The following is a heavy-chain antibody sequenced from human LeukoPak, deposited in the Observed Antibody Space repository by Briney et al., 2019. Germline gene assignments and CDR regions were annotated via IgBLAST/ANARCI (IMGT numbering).Heavy chain of an antibody. Sequence: GASVKVSCKASGYTFTSYGISWVRQAPGQGLEWMGWINPNSGGTNYAQKFQGRVTMTRDTSISTAYMELSRLRSDDTAVYYCARVVRTVSGSYYPNDYWGQGTLVTVSS. CDR2: INPNSGGT. J-gene: IGHJ4*02. CDR1: GYTFTSYG. V-gene: IGHV1-2*02. CDR3: ARVVRTVSGSYYPNDY. D-gene: IGHD1-26*01.